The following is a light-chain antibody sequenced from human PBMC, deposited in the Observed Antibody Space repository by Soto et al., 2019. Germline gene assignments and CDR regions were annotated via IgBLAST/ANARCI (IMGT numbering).Light chain of an antibody. J-gene: IGKJ4*01. CDR3: QQLRMYPST. Sequence: DIPLTQSPSFLSASVGDTVSITCRASQGISLFLAWYQQRPGKAPDLLIYAASSLESGVPSRFSGSGSGTEFTLTITSLQAEDFATYYCQQLRMYPSTFGGGTKVEIK. CDR1: QGISLF. V-gene: IGKV1-9*01. CDR2: AAS.